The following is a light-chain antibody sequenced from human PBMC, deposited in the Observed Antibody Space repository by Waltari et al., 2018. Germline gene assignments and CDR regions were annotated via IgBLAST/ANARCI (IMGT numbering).Light chain of an antibody. V-gene: IGLV1-40*01. CDR1: SSNTGAGYD. J-gene: IGLJ2*01. CDR2: GNS. Sequence: QSVLTQPPSVSGAPGQRVTISCTGSSSNTGAGYDVNWYQQLPGTAPKLLIYGNSNQLSGVPYRFSGSKSGASASLAISGLQAEDEAEYYCQAYDRSLSGSVFGGGTKLTVL. CDR3: QAYDRSLSGSV.